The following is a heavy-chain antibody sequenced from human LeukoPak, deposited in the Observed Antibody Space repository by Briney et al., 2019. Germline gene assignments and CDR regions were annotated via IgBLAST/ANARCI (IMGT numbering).Heavy chain of an antibody. CDR2: IRSKANNYAI. CDR1: GFTFSGTA. D-gene: IGHD3-22*01. V-gene: IGHV3-73*01. CDR3: TAYDYDSSGHLTGRAY. Sequence: PGGSLRLSCAASGFTFSGTAMHWVRQASGKGLEWVARIRSKANNYAIAYAASVTGRFTISRDDSKNTAFLQMNSLKTEDTAVYYCTAYDYDSSGHLTGRAYWGQGSLVTVSS. J-gene: IGHJ4*02.